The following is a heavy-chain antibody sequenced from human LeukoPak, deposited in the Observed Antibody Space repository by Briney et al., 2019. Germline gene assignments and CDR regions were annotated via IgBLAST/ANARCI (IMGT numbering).Heavy chain of an antibody. J-gene: IGHJ4*02. Sequence: PGGSLRLSCAASGFTFSSYGMSWVRQAPGKGLEWVSAISGSGGSTYYADSVKGRFTISRDNSKNTLYLQMNSLRAEDTAVYYCASRGSGWPEPHFDYWGQGTLVTVSS. CDR2: ISGSGGST. CDR3: ASRGSGWPEPHFDY. D-gene: IGHD6-19*01. V-gene: IGHV3-23*01. CDR1: GFTFSSYG.